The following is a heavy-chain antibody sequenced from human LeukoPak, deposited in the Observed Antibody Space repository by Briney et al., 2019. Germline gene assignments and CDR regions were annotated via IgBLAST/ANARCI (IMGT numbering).Heavy chain of an antibody. D-gene: IGHD3-10*01. V-gene: IGHV3-21*01. CDR2: ISSSSYI. CDR1: GFTFSSYS. Sequence: GGSLRLSCAASGFTFSSYSMNWVRQAPGKGLEWVSSISSSSYIYYADSVKGRFTISRDNTKNSLYLQMNSLRAEDTAVYYCARARGTMVRGVLHDAFDIWGQGTMVTVSS. J-gene: IGHJ3*02. CDR3: ARARGTMVRGVLHDAFDI.